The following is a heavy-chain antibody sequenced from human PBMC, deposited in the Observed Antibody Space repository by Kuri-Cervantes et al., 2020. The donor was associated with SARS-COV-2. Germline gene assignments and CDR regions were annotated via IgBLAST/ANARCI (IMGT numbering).Heavy chain of an antibody. CDR3: ARDPVTPGYYYYYGMDV. D-gene: IGHD4-23*01. CDR2: INSDGSST. V-gene: IGHV3-74*01. CDR1: GFTFSSYW. J-gene: IGHJ6*02. Sequence: GGSLRLSCAASGFTFSSYWMHWVRQAPGKGLVWVSRINSDGSSTSYADSVKGRFTISRDNAKNTLYLQMNSLRAKDTAVYYCARDPVTPGYYYYYGMDVWGQGTTVTVSS.